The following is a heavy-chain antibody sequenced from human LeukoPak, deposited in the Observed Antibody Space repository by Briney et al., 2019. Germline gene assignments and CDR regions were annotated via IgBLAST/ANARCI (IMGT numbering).Heavy chain of an antibody. Sequence: APVKVSCKASGYTFTSYYMHWVRQAPGQGLEWMGIINPSGGSTSYAQKFQGRVTMTRDTSTSTVYMELSSLRSEDTAVYYCARENQLIAAAGHEYFQHWGQSTVVTVSS. CDR3: ARENQLIAAAGHEYFQH. CDR1: GYTFTSYY. CDR2: INPSGGST. V-gene: IGHV1-46*01. J-gene: IGHJ1*01. D-gene: IGHD6-13*01.